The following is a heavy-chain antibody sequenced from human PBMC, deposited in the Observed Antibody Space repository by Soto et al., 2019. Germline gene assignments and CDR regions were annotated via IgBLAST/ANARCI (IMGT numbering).Heavy chain of an antibody. Sequence: QVQLVESGGGVVQPGGSLRLSCTASGFSFTSYAMDWVRQAPGKGLEWVALILYDENNKYYADSVKGWFTISRDNSKHTMYLQMNSLRAEDTAVYYCARVGGVATWDLFDFWGQGTLVTVSS. CDR1: GFSFTSYA. J-gene: IGHJ4*02. CDR3: ARVGGVATWDLFDF. V-gene: IGHV3-33*01. CDR2: ILYDENNK. D-gene: IGHD5-12*01.